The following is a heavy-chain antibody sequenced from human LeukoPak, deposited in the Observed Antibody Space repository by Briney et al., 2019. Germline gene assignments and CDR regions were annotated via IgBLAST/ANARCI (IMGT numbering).Heavy chain of an antibody. CDR2: INPNSGGT. CDR3: AKGSYFDY. Sequence: ASVKVSCKASGYTFTGYYMHWVRQAPGQGLEWMGWINPNSGGTNYAQKFQGRVTMTRDMSTSTVYMELSSLRSEDTAVYYCAKGSYFDYWGQGTLVTVSS. V-gene: IGHV1-2*02. J-gene: IGHJ4*02. CDR1: GYTFTGYY.